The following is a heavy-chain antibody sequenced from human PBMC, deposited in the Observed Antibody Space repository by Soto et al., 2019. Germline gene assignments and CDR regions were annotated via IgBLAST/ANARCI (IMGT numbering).Heavy chain of an antibody. CDR1: GGTFSSYA. D-gene: IGHD1-26*01. V-gene: IGHV1-69*13. CDR2: IIPIFGTA. J-gene: IGHJ6*02. CDR3: ARDPPPGSYGLDYYYGMDV. Sequence: GASVKVSCKASGGTFSSYAISWVRQAPGQGLEWMGGIIPIFGTANYAQKFQGRVTITADESTSTAYMELSSLRSEDTAVYYCARDPPPGSYGLDYYYGMDVWGQGTTVTVSS.